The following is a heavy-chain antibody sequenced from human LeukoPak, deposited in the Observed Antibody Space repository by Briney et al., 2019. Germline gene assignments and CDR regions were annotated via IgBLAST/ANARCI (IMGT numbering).Heavy chain of an antibody. J-gene: IGHJ3*01. Sequence: GASVKVSCTASGYTFTRYGINWVRQAPGQGLEWMGWISANTGNTNYAQKVQGRVTMTTDTSTSTAHMELRTLRSDDTAVYYCARESFPQTRYTSGWYEGAAFDFWGQGTMVTV. CDR1: GYTFTRYG. CDR2: ISANTGNT. V-gene: IGHV1-18*01. CDR3: ARESFPQTRYTSGWYEGAAFDF. D-gene: IGHD6-19*01.